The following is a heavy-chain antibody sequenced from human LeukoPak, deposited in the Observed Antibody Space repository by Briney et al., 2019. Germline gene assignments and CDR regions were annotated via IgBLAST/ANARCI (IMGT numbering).Heavy chain of an antibody. CDR3: VRVVSSGYSRMDV. J-gene: IGHJ6*04. Sequence: SETLSLTXTVSGGSISSGDYYWSWIRRPPGKGLEWIGYIYYSGSTYYNPSLKSRVSISVDTSKNQFSLKLSSVTAADTAVYYCVRVVSSGYSRMDVWGKGTTVTVSS. CDR2: IYYSGST. D-gene: IGHD3-22*01. V-gene: IGHV4-30-4*08. CDR1: GGSISSGDYY.